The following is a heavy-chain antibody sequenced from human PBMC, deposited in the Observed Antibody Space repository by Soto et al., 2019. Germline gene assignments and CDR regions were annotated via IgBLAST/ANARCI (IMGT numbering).Heavy chain of an antibody. J-gene: IGHJ4*02. D-gene: IGHD4-17*01. Sequence: EVQLVETGGGLIQPGGSLRLSCTASGFSVSNNYMSWVRQAPGKGLEWVSILYSGGNTYYADSVRGRFIISRVNSQNTLDLQMNNRRVDDTGVYYCARGADDYGDRVDYWVQGTLVTVSS. V-gene: IGHV3-53*02. CDR3: ARGADDYGDRVDY. CDR2: LYSGGNT. CDR1: GFSVSNNY.